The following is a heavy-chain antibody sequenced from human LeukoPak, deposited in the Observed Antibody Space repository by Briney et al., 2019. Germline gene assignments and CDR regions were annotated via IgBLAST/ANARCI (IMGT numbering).Heavy chain of an antibody. Sequence: PGGSLRLSCAASGFTFSSYAMHWVRQAPGKGLEWVAVISYDGSNKYYADSVKSRFTISRDNSKNTLYLQMNSLRAEDTAVYYCARDFGRQLAKVFDYWGQGTLVTVSS. CDR2: ISYDGSNK. V-gene: IGHV3-30*01. CDR1: GFTFSSYA. CDR3: ARDFGRQLAKVFDY. J-gene: IGHJ4*02. D-gene: IGHD6-6*01.